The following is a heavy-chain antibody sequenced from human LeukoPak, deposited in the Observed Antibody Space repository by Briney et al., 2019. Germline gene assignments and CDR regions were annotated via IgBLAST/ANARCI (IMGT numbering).Heavy chain of an antibody. CDR1: GGSISSSSYY. J-gene: IGHJ2*01. CDR3: ARLRIVGATSSWYFDL. V-gene: IGHV4-39*01. CDR2: IYYSGST. D-gene: IGHD1-26*01. Sequence: SETLSLTCPVSGGSISSSSYYWGWIPQPPGKGREWMGGIYYSGSTYYNPSLKSRVTISVDTSKNQFSLKLSSVTAADTAVYYCARLRIVGATSSWYFDLWGRGTLVTVSS.